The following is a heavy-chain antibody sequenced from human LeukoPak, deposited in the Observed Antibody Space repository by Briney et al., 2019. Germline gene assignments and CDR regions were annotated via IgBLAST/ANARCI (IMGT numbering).Heavy chain of an antibody. D-gene: IGHD5-18*01. J-gene: IGHJ6*02. V-gene: IGHV4-34*01. Sequence: SKILCLTCGVYGECFSGYYWSWIREPSEKGLEWIGEINHSGSTNYNPSLKSRVTISVDTSKNQFSLKLSSVTAADTAVYYCARGRIKLQLRGYYNAMDVWGQGTTVTVSS. CDR1: GECFSGYY. CDR3: ARGRIKLQLRGYYNAMDV. CDR2: INHSGST.